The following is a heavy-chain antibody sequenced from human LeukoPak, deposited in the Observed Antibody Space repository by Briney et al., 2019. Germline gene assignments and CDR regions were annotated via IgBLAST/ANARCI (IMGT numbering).Heavy chain of an antibody. J-gene: IGHJ1*01. Sequence: SETLSLTCAVYGGSFSGYYWSWIRQPPGKGLEWIGEINHSGSTNYNPSLKSRVTISVDTSKNQFSLKLSSVTAADTAVYYCAGGHGRGYSYGYGGYLQHWGQGTLVTVSS. V-gene: IGHV4-34*01. D-gene: IGHD5-18*01. CDR2: INHSGST. CDR3: AGGHGRGYSYGYGGYLQH. CDR1: GGSFSGYY.